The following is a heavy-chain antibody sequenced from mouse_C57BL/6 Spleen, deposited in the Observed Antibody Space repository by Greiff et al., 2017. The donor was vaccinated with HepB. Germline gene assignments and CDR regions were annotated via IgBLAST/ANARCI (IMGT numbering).Heavy chain of an antibody. D-gene: IGHD1-1*01. J-gene: IGHJ1*03. CDR1: GYTFTSYW. V-gene: IGHV1-55*01. CDR3: SRECPYYYGSSYLYCDV. Sequence: QVQLQQPGAELVKPGASVKMSCKASGYTFTSYWITWVKQRPGQGLEWIGDIYPGSGSTNYNEKFKSKATLTVDTSSSTAYMQLSSLTSEDSAVYYCSRECPYYYGSSYLYCDVWGTGTTVTVSS. CDR2: IYPGSGST.